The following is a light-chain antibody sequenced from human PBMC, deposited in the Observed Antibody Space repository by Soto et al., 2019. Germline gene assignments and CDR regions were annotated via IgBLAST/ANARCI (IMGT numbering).Light chain of an antibody. CDR1: QSVSSSY. CDR2: GAS. Sequence: EVVLTQSPGTLSVSPGERATLSCRASQSVSSSYFAWYQQKPGQAPRLLIYGASSRATGIPDRFSGSGSGTDFTLTISRLEPEDFAVYYCQQYRTFGQGTKVDIK. V-gene: IGKV3-20*01. CDR3: QQYRT. J-gene: IGKJ2*01.